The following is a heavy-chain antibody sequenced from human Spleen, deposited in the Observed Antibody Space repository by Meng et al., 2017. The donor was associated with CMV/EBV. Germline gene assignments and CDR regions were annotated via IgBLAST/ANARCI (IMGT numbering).Heavy chain of an antibody. CDR3: ARGPGSVDP. CDR2: TYQRSKWYS. V-gene: IGHV6-1*01. J-gene: IGHJ5*02. Sequence: CDISGDSVSSKSAAWNWIRQSPSRGLEWLGRTYQRSKWYSDYAVSVKSRITIKADTSKNQFSLQLNSVTPEDTAVYYCARGPGSVDPWGQGTLVTVSS. CDR1: GDSVSSKSAA.